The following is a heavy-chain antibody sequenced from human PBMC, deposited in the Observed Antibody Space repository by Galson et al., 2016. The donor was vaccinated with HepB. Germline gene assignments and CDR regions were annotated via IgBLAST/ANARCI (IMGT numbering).Heavy chain of an antibody. CDR1: GFTFSFYS. V-gene: IGHV3-21*01. CDR3: ARSMSTTGTCDY. Sequence: SLRLSCAASGFTFSFYSLNWVRQAPGKGLEWVSSITSTSTYRYYADSVKGRFTISRDNAKNALYLEMNSLRVEDTAVFYCARSMSTTGTCDYWGQGTLVTVSS. CDR2: ITSTSTYR. J-gene: IGHJ4*02. D-gene: IGHD1-1*01.